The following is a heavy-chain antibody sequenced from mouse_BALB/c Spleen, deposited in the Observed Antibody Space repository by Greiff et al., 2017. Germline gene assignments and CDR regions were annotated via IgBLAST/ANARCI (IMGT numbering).Heavy chain of an antibody. CDR2: ILPGSGST. D-gene: IGHD3-3*01. V-gene: IGHV1-9*01. Sequence: QVHVKQSGAELMKPGASVKISCKATGYTFSSYWIEWVKQRPGHGLEWIGEILPGSGSTNYNEKFKGKATFTADTSSNTAYMQLSSLTSEDSAVYYCAREGVGPDYYAMDYWGQGTSVTVSS. J-gene: IGHJ4*01. CDR1: GYTFSSYW. CDR3: AREGVGPDYYAMDY.